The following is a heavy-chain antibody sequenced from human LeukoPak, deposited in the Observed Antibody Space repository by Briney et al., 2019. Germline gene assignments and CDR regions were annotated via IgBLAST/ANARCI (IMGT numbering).Heavy chain of an antibody. CDR1: GFTFTNYW. D-gene: IGHD3-10*01. J-gene: IGHJ5*02. Sequence: PGGSLRLSCAASGFTFTNYWMHGVRQVPGEGLVWVSRITPDGSSRSYADSVKGRFTISRGNSKNTVFLQMEFLRPEDTAVFYCVTAGASGTHGRFDPWGQGTLVTVSS. CDR3: VTAGASGTHGRFDP. CDR2: ITPDGSSR. V-gene: IGHV3-74*01.